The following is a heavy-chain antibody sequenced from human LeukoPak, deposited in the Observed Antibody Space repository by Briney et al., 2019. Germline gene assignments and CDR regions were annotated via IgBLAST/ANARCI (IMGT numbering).Heavy chain of an antibody. Sequence: GGSLRLSCAASGFTFSSYEMNWVRQAPGKGLEWVSYISSSGSTIYYADSVKGRFTISRDNAKNSLYLQMNSLRAEDTAGYYCARAYCSSTSCYDYYYYGMDVWGQGTTVTVSS. CDR1: GFTFSSYE. V-gene: IGHV3-48*03. D-gene: IGHD2-2*01. CDR3: ARAYCSSTSCYDYYYYGMDV. J-gene: IGHJ6*02. CDR2: ISSSGSTI.